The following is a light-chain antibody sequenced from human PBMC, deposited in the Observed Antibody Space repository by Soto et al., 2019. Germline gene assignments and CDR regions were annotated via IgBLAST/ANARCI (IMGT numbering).Light chain of an antibody. CDR1: QYIGNY. V-gene: IGKV1-39*01. CDR2: SAS. J-gene: IGKJ1*01. CDR3: QSNYSRPWT. Sequence: DIQVTQSPPSLSASVGDRVTITCRASQYIGNYLNWYQHKPGKAPQLLIYSASTLQIGVPSRFSGSVSGTDFTLTITTLQPDDFASYYCQSNYSRPWTFGQGTKVDIK.